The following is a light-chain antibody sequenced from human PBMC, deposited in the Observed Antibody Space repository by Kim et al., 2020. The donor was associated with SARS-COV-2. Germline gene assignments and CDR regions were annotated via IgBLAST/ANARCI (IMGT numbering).Light chain of an antibody. CDR3: QQYDNFPLT. V-gene: IGKV1-33*01. J-gene: IGKJ4*01. Sequence: QMTQSPPSVSASVGDRLTITCRASRDISNYLNWYQHKEGRAPNLLIYAASKLQTGVPSRFSGSGSGTDFSFTISSLQPEDSATYYCQQYDNFPLTFGGGTKVDIK. CDR1: RDISNY. CDR2: AAS.